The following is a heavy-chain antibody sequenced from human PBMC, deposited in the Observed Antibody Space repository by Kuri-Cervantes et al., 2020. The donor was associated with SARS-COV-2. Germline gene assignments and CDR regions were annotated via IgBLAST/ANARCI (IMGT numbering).Heavy chain of an antibody. D-gene: IGHD3-22*01. J-gene: IGHJ6*03. V-gene: IGHV1-8*01. CDR2: VKTNSGNT. Sequence: ASVKVSCKAPETTFPNYDINWVRQATGQGLEWMGMVKTNSGNTLYAQIFQGRVTMTRDTSTSTAYMELSSLRSEDTAVYHCALGYWGSGYPRYYYYMDVWGKGTTVTVSS. CDR3: ALGYWGSGYPRYYYYMDV. CDR1: ETTFPNYD.